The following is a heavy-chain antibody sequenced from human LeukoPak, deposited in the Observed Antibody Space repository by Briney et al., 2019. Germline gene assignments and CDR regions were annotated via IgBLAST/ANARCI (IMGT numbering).Heavy chain of an antibody. V-gene: IGHV1-69*06. J-gene: IGHJ4*02. CDR2: IIPIFDTA. CDR3: ARGQWQSDY. D-gene: IGHD6-19*01. Sequence: GASVKVSCKASGGTFSSYGISWVRQAPGQGLEWMGGIIPIFDTANYAQKFQGRVTITADKSTSTAYMELSRLRSDDTAVYYCARGQWQSDYWGQGTLVTVSS. CDR1: GGTFSSYG.